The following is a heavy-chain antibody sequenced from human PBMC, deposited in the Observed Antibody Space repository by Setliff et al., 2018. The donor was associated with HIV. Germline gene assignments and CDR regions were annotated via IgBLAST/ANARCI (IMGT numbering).Heavy chain of an antibody. D-gene: IGHD2-8*01. J-gene: IGHJ4*02. CDR3: ATGLIMAPDY. CDR1: GVSISSQY. Sequence: SETLSLTCAVSGVSISSQYWSWIRQPPGKGLEWIGYINYSGNTYYNPSLRSRLNISVDTSKNQFSLKLSSVTAADTAVYYCATGLIMAPDYWGQGSLVTVSS. CDR2: INYSGNT. V-gene: IGHV4-59*11.